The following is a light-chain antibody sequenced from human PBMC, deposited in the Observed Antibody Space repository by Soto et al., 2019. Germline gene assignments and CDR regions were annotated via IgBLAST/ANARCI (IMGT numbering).Light chain of an antibody. Sequence: QSVLTQPPSASGTPGQRVAISCSGGSSNIGANPVNWFLHLPGTAPKLLIYSDNQRPSGVPDRFSGSKSDTSASLTISGLQSEDEADYFCSAWDDSIYGPVFGGGTKLTVL. CDR2: SDN. CDR3: SAWDDSIYGPV. J-gene: IGLJ2*01. V-gene: IGLV1-44*01. CDR1: SSNIGANP.